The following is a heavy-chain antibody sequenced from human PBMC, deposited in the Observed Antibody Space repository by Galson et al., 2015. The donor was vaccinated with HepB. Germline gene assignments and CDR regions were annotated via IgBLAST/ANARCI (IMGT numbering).Heavy chain of an antibody. CDR2: ARNKVKSYNT. J-gene: IGHJ5*02. V-gene: IGHV3-72*01. CDR3: TRITGSHNWFDP. CDR1: GFRFSEHY. Sequence: SLRLSCAASGFRFSEHYMDWVRQAPGKGLEWVARARNKVKSYNTEYSATVRGRFTVSRDDSENSLYLQMNSLKTEDTGMYYCTRITGSHNWFDPWGQGTLVTVSS. D-gene: IGHD1-20*01.